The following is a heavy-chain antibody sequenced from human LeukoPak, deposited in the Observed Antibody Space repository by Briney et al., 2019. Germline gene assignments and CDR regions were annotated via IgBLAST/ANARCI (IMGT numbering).Heavy chain of an antibody. V-gene: IGHV3-11*01. CDR1: GFTFSDYY. D-gene: IGHD4-23*01. J-gene: IGHJ4*02. Sequence: PGGSLRLSCAASGFTFSDYYMSWIRQAPGKGLEWVSYISSSGSTIYYADSVKGRFTISRDNAKNSLYLQMNSLRAEDMALYYCAKGTPGTVVTHDYFDYWGQGTLVTVSS. CDR2: ISSSGSTI. CDR3: AKGTPGTVVTHDYFDY.